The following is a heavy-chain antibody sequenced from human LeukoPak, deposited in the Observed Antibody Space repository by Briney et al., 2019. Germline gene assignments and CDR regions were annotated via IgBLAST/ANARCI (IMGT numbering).Heavy chain of an antibody. J-gene: IGHJ6*02. V-gene: IGHV4-59*08. D-gene: IGHD4-23*01. CDR1: GVSMSACY. CDR3: AGDYGGFEGVMDV. CDR2: IHHSGST. Sequence: SETLSLTCTVSGVSMSACYWMWIRQPPGKGLEWIGYIHHSGSTNYNPSLRSRVTISVDTSKNQFSLKLSAVTAADTAVYYCAGDYGGFEGVMDVWGQGITATVSS.